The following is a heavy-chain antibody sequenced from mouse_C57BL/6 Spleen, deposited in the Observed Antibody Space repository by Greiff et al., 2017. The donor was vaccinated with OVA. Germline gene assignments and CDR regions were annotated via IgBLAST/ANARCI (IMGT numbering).Heavy chain of an antibody. CDR3: ARSNYFDY. V-gene: IGHV5-16*01. CDR1: GFTFSDYY. J-gene: IGHJ2*01. Sequence: VKLMESEGGLVQPGSSMKLSCTASGFTFSDYYMAWVRQVPEKGLEWVANINYDGSSTYYLDSLKSRFIISRDNAKNILYLQMSSLKSEDTATYYCARSNYFDYWGQGTTLTVSS. CDR2: INYDGSST. D-gene: IGHD5-1*01.